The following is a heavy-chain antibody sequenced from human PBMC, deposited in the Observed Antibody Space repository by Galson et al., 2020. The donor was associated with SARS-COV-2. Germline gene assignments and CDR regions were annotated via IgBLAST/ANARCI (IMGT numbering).Heavy chain of an antibody. D-gene: IGHD3-22*01. Sequence: SETLSLTCTVSGYSISSGYYWGWIRQPPGKGLEWIGSIYHSGSTYYNPSLKSRVTISVDTSKNQFSLKLSSVTAADTAVYYCARDDSSGYFGVPLDYWGRGTLVTVSS. CDR2: IYHSGST. J-gene: IGHJ2*01. V-gene: IGHV4-38-2*02. CDR1: GYSISSGYY. CDR3: ARDDSSGYFGVPLDY.